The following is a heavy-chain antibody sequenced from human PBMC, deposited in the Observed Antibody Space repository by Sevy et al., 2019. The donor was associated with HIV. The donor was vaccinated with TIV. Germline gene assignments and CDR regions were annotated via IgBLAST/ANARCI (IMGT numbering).Heavy chain of an antibody. CDR3: ARDTYCSSTSCYALGMDV. CDR1: GFTFSSYA. Sequence: GGSLRLSCAASGFTFSSYAMHWVRQAPGKGLEWVAVISYDGSNKYYPDSVKGRFTISRDNSKNTLYLQMNSLRAEDTAVYYCARDTYCSSTSCYALGMDVWGQGTTVTVSS. D-gene: IGHD2-2*01. V-gene: IGHV3-30*04. J-gene: IGHJ6*02. CDR2: ISYDGSNK.